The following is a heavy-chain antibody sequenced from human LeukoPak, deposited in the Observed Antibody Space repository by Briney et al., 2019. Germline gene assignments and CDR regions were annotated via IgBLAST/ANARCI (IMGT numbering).Heavy chain of an antibody. CDR1: GFTFTAYS. CDR2: IKSGGDRS. CDR3: AREQSGSGGWYTVDY. J-gene: IGHJ4*02. Sequence: GSLRLSCAASGFTFTAYSISWVRHAPGEGLEWVSAIKSGGDRSYYADSVKGRFTISRDNSKDTLYLQINSLRDEDTAVYVCAREQSGSGGWYTVDYWGQGTVVTVFS. V-gene: IGHV3-23*01. D-gene: IGHD6-19*01.